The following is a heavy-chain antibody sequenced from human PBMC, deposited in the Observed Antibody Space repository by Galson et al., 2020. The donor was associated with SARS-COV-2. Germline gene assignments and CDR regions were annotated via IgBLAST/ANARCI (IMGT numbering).Heavy chain of an antibody. CDR2: IYYSGST. D-gene: IGHD2-15*01. CDR1: GGSISSSSYY. Sequence: SETLSLTCTVSGGSISSSSYYWGWIRQPPGKGLEWIGSIYYSGSTYYNPSLKSRVTISVDTSKNQFSLKLRSVTAADTAVYYCARSKAADMTPRMFDWFDSWVQGTLVTFSS. J-gene: IGHJ5*01. CDR3: ARSKAADMTPRMFDWFDS. V-gene: IGHV4-39*01.